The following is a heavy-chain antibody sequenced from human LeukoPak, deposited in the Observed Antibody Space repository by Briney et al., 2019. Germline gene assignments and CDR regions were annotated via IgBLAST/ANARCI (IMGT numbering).Heavy chain of an antibody. J-gene: IGHJ4*02. Sequence: ASVKVSCKASGYTFTSYYMHWVRQAPGQGVEWMGIITPTGGSTSYAQKFQGRVTMTRDTSTSTVYMELSSLRSEDTALYYCARADSTFDYWGQGTLVTVSS. V-gene: IGHV1-46*01. CDR3: ARADSTFDY. D-gene: IGHD6-13*01. CDR1: GYTFTSYY. CDR2: ITPTGGST.